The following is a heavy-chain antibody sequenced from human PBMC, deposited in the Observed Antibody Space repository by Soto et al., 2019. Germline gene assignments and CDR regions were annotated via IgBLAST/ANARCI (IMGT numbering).Heavy chain of an antibody. Sequence: ASVKVSCKVSGYTLTKLSMHWVRQAPGKGLEWMGGFDPEDGKTIYAEKFQGRVAMTEDISIDTAYMELSSLGSEDTALYYCAIGPTREGSGLMDYWGLGTLVTVSS. CDR2: FDPEDGKT. V-gene: IGHV1-24*01. D-gene: IGHD2-15*01. CDR3: AIGPTREGSGLMDY. J-gene: IGHJ4*02. CDR1: GYTLTKLS.